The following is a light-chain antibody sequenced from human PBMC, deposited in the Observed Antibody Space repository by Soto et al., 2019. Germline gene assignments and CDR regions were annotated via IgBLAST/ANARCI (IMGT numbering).Light chain of an antibody. Sequence: IVVTQSPGTLSLSPGERVTLSCRASQSLTRNLAWYQHKPGQSPRLLIYGASARATGIPARFSGSGSGTDFTLTISRLEPEDFAVYYCQQRSNWPPKITFGQGTRLEI. CDR2: GAS. J-gene: IGKJ5*01. V-gene: IGKV3-11*01. CDR3: QQRSNWPPKIT. CDR1: QSLTRN.